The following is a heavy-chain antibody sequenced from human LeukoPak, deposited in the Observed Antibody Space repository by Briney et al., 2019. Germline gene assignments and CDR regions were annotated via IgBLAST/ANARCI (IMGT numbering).Heavy chain of an antibody. CDR1: GGSISSSSYY. D-gene: IGHD3-10*01. V-gene: IGHV4-61*01. Sequence: SETLSLTCTVSGGSISSSSYYWSWIRQPPGKGLEWIGYIYYSGSTNYNPSLKSRVTISVDTSKNQFSLKLSSVTAADTAVYYCARDQISYYYGSGRGRAFDIWGQGTMVTVSS. CDR3: ARDQISYYYGSGRGRAFDI. J-gene: IGHJ3*02. CDR2: IYYSGST.